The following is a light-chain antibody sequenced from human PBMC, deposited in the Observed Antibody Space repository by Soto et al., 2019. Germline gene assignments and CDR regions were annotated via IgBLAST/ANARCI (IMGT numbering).Light chain of an antibody. Sequence: SALSQPASVSGAPGQSITIACTGTSSDVGGNSDVAWYQQHLGKAPELMIYEVSSRPSGVSNRFSGSKSGNTASLTISGLQAEDEADYYCSSYTSSNTLYVFGTGTKGTGL. CDR2: EVS. J-gene: IGLJ1*01. V-gene: IGLV2-14*01. CDR3: SSYTSSNTLYV. CDR1: SSDVGGNSD.